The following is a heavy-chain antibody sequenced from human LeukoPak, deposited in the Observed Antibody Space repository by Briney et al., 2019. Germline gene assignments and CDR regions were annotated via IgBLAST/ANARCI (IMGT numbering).Heavy chain of an antibody. CDR1: GFTFSDYY. Sequence: GGSLRLSCAASGFTFSDYYMSWIRQAPGKGLEWVSYISSSGSTIYYADSVKGRFTISRDNAKNSLYLQMNSLRAEDTAVYYCARSRRVKSSGSPGPFCDYWGQGTLVTVSS. V-gene: IGHV3-11*01. D-gene: IGHD3-3*01. J-gene: IGHJ4*02. CDR3: ARSRRVKSSGSPGPFCDY. CDR2: ISSSGSTI.